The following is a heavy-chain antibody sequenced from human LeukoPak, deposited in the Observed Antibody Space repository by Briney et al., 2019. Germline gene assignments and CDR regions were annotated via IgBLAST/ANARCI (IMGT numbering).Heavy chain of an antibody. V-gene: IGHV4-59*08. Sequence: SETLSLTCAVYGGSFSGYYWSWIRQPPGKGLEWIGYIYYSGSTNYNPSLKSRVTISVDTSKNQFSLKLSSVTAADTAVYYCARTGGIYIDYWGQGTLVTVSS. J-gene: IGHJ4*02. CDR2: IYYSGST. D-gene: IGHD3-16*01. CDR1: GGSFSGYY. CDR3: ARTGGIYIDY.